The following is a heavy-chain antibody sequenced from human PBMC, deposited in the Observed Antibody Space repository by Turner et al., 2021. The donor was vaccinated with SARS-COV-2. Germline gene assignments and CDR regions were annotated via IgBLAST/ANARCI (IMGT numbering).Heavy chain of an antibody. Sequence: EVQLVESGGGLVQPGGSLRLSCAASGFTFSSYDMNWVRQAPGKGREWVSYISSSGSTIYYADSVKGRVTISRDNAKNSLYLQMNSLRAEDTAVYYCARDRSITVTTIGIDYWGQGTLVTVSS. D-gene: IGHD4-17*01. J-gene: IGHJ4*02. CDR2: ISSSGSTI. V-gene: IGHV3-48*03. CDR1: GFTFSSYD. CDR3: ARDRSITVTTIGIDY.